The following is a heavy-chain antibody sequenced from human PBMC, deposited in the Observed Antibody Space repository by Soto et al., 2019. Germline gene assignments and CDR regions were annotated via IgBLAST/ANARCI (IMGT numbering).Heavy chain of an antibody. CDR2: SIPIFGTA. CDR1: GGTFSSYA. Sequence: QVQLVQSGAEVKKPGSSVKVSCKASGGTFSSYAISWVQQAPGQGLEWMGGSIPIFGTANYAQKFQGRVTITADKSTSTAYMELSSLRSEDTAVYYCAREPPGGVATISGWFDPWGQGTLVTVSS. CDR3: AREPPGGVATISGWFDP. D-gene: IGHD5-12*01. V-gene: IGHV1-69*06. J-gene: IGHJ5*02.